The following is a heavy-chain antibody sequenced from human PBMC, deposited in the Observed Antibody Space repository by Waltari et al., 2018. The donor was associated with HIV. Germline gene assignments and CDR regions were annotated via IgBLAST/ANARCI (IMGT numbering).Heavy chain of an antibody. CDR3: AISEAVAALIDY. V-gene: IGHV4-34*01. Sequence: VQVHQWGAGLLKPSETLSLTCAVYGGSSSGYHWNWIRQPPGKGLEWIGEINHSGITNYNPSLKSRVTISIDTSKNQFSLKLTSVTAADTAVYYCAISEAVAALIDYWGQGTLVTVSS. CDR2: INHSGIT. J-gene: IGHJ4*02. CDR1: GGSSSGYH. D-gene: IGHD6-13*01.